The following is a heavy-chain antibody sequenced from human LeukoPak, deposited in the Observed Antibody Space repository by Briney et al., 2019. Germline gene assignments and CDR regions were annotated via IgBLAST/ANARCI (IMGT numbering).Heavy chain of an antibody. CDR3: ARAKMGNWCVP. CDR2: TYYRSKWHN. D-gene: IGHD5-24*01. Sequence: SQTLSLTCAISGDSVSSNSAASKWIRQSPSRGLEWLGRTYYRSKWHNDYAVSVKSRITINPDTSKNQFSLQLNSVSPEDTAVYYGARAKMGNWCVPTRQGTLVTVSS. J-gene: IGHJ5*02. CDR1: GDSVSSNSAA. V-gene: IGHV6-1*01.